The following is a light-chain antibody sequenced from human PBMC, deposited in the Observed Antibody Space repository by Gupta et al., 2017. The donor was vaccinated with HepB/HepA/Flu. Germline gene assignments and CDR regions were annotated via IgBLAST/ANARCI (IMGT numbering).Light chain of an antibody. V-gene: IGKV1-39*01. CDR2: AAS. CDR1: QSITTY. CDR3: QQSYSTPLT. J-gene: IGKJ4*01. Sequence: DIQMTQSPPSLSASVGDIVTITCRASQSITTYLNWYQQKPGKAPELLIYAASSLQSGVPSRFSGSGSGTDFTLTISRLQREDFAAYYCQQSYSTPLTFGGGTKVEIK.